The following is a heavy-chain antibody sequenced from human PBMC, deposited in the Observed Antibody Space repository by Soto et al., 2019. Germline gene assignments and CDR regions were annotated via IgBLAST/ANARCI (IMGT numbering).Heavy chain of an antibody. CDR2: ISGSGGST. V-gene: IGHV3-23*01. D-gene: IGHD4-17*01. Sequence: EVQLLESGGGWVHPGGSLRLSCAASGFTFSSYAMSWVRQAPGKGLEWVSAISGSGGSTYYADSVKGRFTIYRDNSKNTLYLQMNSLRAEDTAVYYCAKVGRTVTTYFQHWGQGTLVTVSS. CDR1: GFTFSSYA. CDR3: AKVGRTVTTYFQH. J-gene: IGHJ1*01.